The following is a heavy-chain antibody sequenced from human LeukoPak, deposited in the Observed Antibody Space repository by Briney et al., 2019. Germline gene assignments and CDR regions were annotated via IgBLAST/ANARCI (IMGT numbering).Heavy chain of an antibody. CDR3: ARPAVTGTVDY. J-gene: IGHJ4*02. D-gene: IGHD6-19*01. CDR2: INHSGIT. CDR1: GGSFSGYY. Sequence: SETLSLTCAPYGGSFSGYYWSWIRQTPGKVLEWIGEINHSGITNYNPSLKSRVTIFVDTSKNKFSLKLSSVTAADTAVYYCARPAVTGTVDYWGQGTLVTVSS. V-gene: IGHV4-34*01.